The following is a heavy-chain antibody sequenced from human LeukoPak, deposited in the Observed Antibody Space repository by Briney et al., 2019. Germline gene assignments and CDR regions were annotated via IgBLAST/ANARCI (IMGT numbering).Heavy chain of an antibody. J-gene: IGHJ4*02. D-gene: IGHD6-19*01. Sequence: GGSLRLSCAASGFSVSTNYMSWVRQAPGKGLEWVSVIYSSGSTDYADSVKGRFTISRDTSENTVYLQMNSLRAEDTATYYCVKDGHCRDSICATKIVVAGYLDHWGQGTQVTVSA. CDR1: GFSVSTNY. CDR3: VKDGHCRDSICATKIVVAGYLDH. V-gene: IGHV3-53*01. CDR2: IYSSGST.